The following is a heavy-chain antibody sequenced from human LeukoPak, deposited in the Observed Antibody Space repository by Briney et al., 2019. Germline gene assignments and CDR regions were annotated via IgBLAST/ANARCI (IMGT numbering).Heavy chain of an antibody. CDR2: ISSSSRYI. D-gene: IGHD2-2*01. J-gene: IGHJ5*02. Sequence: RGSLRLSCAASGFTFSSYSMNWVRQAPGKGLEWVSSISSSSRYIYYADSVKGRFTISRDNAKNSLYLQMNSLRAEDTAVYYCARDRWRYCSSTSCSHNWFDPWGQGTLVTVSS. CDR3: ARDRWRYCSSTSCSHNWFDP. V-gene: IGHV3-21*01. CDR1: GFTFSSYS.